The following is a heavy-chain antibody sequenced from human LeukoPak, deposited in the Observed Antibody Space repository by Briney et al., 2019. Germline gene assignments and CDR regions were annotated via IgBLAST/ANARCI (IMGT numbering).Heavy chain of an antibody. D-gene: IGHD1-26*01. CDR3: AKRERPHYYYYGMDV. J-gene: IGHJ6*02. V-gene: IGHV3-23*01. Sequence: PGGPLRLSCAASGFTFSSYAMSWVRQAPGKGLEWVSAISGSGGSTYYADPVKGRFTISRDNSKNTLYLQMNSLRAEDTAVYYCAKRERPHYYYYGMDVWGQGTTVTVSS. CDR2: ISGSGGST. CDR1: GFTFSSYA.